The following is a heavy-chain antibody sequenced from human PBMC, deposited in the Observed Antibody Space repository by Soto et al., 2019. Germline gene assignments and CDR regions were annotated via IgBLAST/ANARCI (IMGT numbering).Heavy chain of an antibody. J-gene: IGHJ4*02. CDR3: AHTWGLRVDC. CDR1: GFSLRTTGVG. Sequence: QITLKESGPTLVKPTQTLTLTCTYSGFSLRTTGVGVGWIRQPPGKALEWLGIIYWNDDKRYSPSLKNRFTLTSDISKSQLVLPTTNMDPVGTATYYCAHTWGLRVDCWGQGTLVIVS. CDR2: IYWNDDK. V-gene: IGHV2-5*01. D-gene: IGHD3-16*01.